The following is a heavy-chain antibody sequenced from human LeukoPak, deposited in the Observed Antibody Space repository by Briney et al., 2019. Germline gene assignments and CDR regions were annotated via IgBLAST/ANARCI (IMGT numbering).Heavy chain of an antibody. D-gene: IGHD3-10*01. J-gene: IGHJ3*02. V-gene: IGHV1-2*02. CDR3: AKKKDGGDAFDI. Sequence: ASVKVSCKASGYTFTGYYMHLVRQAPGQGLEWMGWINPNSGGTNYAQKLQGRVTITADKSTSTAYMELSSLRSEDTAMYYCAKKKDGGDAFDIWGQGTMVTVSS. CDR1: GYTFTGYY. CDR2: INPNSGGT.